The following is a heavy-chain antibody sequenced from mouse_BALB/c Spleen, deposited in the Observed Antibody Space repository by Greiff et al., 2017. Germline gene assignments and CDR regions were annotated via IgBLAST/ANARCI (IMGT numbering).Heavy chain of an antibody. V-gene: IGHV5-9*03. CDR3: ARYGDCNWAY. D-gene: IGHD4-1*01. J-gene: IGHJ3*01. Sequence: EVQRVESGGGLVKPGGSLKLSCAASGFTFSSYTMSWVRQTPEKRLEWVATISSGGGNTYYPDSVKGRFTISRDNAKNNLYLQMSSLRSEDTALYYCARYGDCNWAYWGQGTLVTVSA. CDR2: ISSGGGNT. CDR1: GFTFSSYT.